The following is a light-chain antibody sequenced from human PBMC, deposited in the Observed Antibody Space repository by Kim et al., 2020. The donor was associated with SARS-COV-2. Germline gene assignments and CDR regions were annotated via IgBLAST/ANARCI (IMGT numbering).Light chain of an antibody. J-gene: IGLJ2*01. CDR2: EEN. Sequence: SYELTQPSSVSVAPGQTASITCSGDKLGDKYVCWYQQKPGQSPVLVIYEENKRPSGIPERFSGSNSGNTAALTISGTQAMDEADYYCQAWDSRTVVFGGGTQLTVL. CDR1: KLGDKY. V-gene: IGLV3-1*01. CDR3: QAWDSRTVV.